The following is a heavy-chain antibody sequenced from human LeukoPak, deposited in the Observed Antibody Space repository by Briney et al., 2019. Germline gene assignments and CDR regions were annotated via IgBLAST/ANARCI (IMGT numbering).Heavy chain of an antibody. J-gene: IGHJ3*02. CDR1: GFTFSSYG. Sequence: SGGSLRLSCAASGFTFSSYGMHWVRQAPGKGLEWVAVIWYDGSNKYYVDSVKGRFTISRDNSKNTLYLQMNSLRAEDTAVYYCAKGDAYGDYPYPDAFDIWGQGTMVTVSS. CDR3: AKGDAYGDYPYPDAFDI. CDR2: IWYDGSNK. D-gene: IGHD4-17*01. V-gene: IGHV3-33*06.